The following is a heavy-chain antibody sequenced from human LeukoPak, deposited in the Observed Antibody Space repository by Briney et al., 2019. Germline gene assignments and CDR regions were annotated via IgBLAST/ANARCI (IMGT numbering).Heavy chain of an antibody. CDR1: GFTFNSYA. CDR2: IGGGGEDT. V-gene: IGHV3-23*01. D-gene: IGHD1-14*01. CDR3: AKVLTGSQDY. Sequence: GGSLRLSCAASGFTFNSYALSWVRQAPGKGLEWVSTIGGGGEDTYYADSVKGRFTISRDSSKNTVYLHMKSLRAEDTAVYFCAKVLTGSQDYWGQGTLVTVTS. J-gene: IGHJ4*02.